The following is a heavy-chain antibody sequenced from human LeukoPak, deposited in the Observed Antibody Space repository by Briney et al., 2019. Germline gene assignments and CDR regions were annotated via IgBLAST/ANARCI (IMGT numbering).Heavy chain of an antibody. CDR1: GYTFTSYG. D-gene: IGHD2-2*01. CDR2: ISAYNGNT. CDR3: ARGAISVVVPAGIDY. V-gene: IGHV1-18*04. Sequence: ASVKVSCKASGYTFTSYGISWVRQAPGQGLEWMGWISAYNGNTNYAQKLQGRVTMTTDTSTSTAYMELRSLRSDDTAVYYCARGAISVVVPAGIDYWGQGTLVTVSS. J-gene: IGHJ4*02.